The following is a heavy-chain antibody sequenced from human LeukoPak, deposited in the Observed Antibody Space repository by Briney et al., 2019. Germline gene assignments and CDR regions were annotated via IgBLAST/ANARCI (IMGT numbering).Heavy chain of an antibody. Sequence: ASVKVSCKASGYTFTGYYMHWVRQAPGQGLEWMGGINPNSGGTKYEQKCQGRVTMTRDTAISTAYMELSRLRSDDTAVYYSARGPGIAAAGTPQNYYYYYYYMDVGGKGTTVTVSS. V-gene: IGHV1-2*02. D-gene: IGHD6-13*01. CDR1: GYTFTGYY. J-gene: IGHJ6*03. CDR2: INPNSGGT. CDR3: ARGPGIAAAGTPQNYYYYYYYMDV.